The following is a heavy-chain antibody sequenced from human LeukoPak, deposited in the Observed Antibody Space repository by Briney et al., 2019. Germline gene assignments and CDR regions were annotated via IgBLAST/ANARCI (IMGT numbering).Heavy chain of an antibody. Sequence: PGGSLRLSCAASGLTFSSYGMHWVRQAPGKGLEWVAVIWYDGSNKYYADSVKGRFTISRDNSKNTLYLQMNSLRAEDTAVYYCAKDGVVPRRYYYYYMDVWGKGTTVTVSS. CDR2: IWYDGSNK. CDR3: AKDGVVPRRYYYYYMDV. D-gene: IGHD2-2*01. J-gene: IGHJ6*03. CDR1: GLTFSSYG. V-gene: IGHV3-33*06.